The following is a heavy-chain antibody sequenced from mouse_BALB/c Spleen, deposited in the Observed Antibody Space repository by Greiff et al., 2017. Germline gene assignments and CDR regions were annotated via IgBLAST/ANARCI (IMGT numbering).Heavy chain of an antibody. V-gene: IGHV6-6*01. Sequence: EVQVVESGRGLVQPGGSMNLSCAASGFTFSDAWMNWVRQSPEKGLEWVAEIRSKANNNSTYYTESVKGSFNISRDDSKSSVYLQMNSLRTEDTGIYYCTRYGNYYFDYWGQGTTLTVSS. J-gene: IGHJ2*01. CDR1: GFTFSDAW. CDR3: TRYGNYYFDY. D-gene: IGHD2-1*01. CDR2: IRSKANNNST.